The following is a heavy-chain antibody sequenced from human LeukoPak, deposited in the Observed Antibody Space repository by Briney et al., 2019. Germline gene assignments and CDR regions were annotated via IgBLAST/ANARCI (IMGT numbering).Heavy chain of an antibody. CDR3: AKDLDIVATITGN. CDR1: GFTFSSYA. J-gene: IGHJ4*02. CDR2: VSGSGGST. Sequence: PGGSLRLSCAASGFTFSSYAMSWVRRAPGKGLEWVSGVSGSGGSTCYADSVKGRFTISRDNSKNTLYLQMNSLRAEDTAVYYCAKDLDIVATITGNWGQGTLVTVSS. V-gene: IGHV3-23*01. D-gene: IGHD5-12*01.